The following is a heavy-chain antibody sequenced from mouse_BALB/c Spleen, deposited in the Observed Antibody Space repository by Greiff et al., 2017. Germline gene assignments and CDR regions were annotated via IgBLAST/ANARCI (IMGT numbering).Heavy chain of an antibody. CDR3: ARGYGSSYYAMDY. V-gene: IGHV1S34*01. J-gene: IGHJ4*01. CDR2: ISCYNGAT. CDR1: GYSFTGYY. Sequence: LVRPGVSVKLSCKASGYSFTGYYMHWVKQSHGKSLEWIGYISCYNGATSYNQKFKGKATFTVDTSSSTAYMQFNSLTSEDSAVYYCARGYGSSYYAMDYWGQGTSVTVSS. D-gene: IGHD1-1*01.